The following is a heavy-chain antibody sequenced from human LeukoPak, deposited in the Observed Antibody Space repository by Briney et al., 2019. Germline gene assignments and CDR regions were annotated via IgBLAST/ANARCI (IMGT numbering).Heavy chain of an antibody. D-gene: IGHD2-2*02. CDR2: ISGSGGST. V-gene: IGHV3-23*01. CDR1: GFTFSGYA. CDR3: AGSAAIREWDYYYYMDV. J-gene: IGHJ6*03. Sequence: GGSLRLSCAASGFTFSGYAMTWAGRAQGKGLKGAQAISGSGGSTYYADSVKGRFTISRDNSKNTLYLQMNSLRAEDTAVYYCAGSAAIREWDYYYYMDVWGKGTTVTVSS.